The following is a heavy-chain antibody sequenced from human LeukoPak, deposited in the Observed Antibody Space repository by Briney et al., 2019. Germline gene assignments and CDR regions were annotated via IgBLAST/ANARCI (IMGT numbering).Heavy chain of an antibody. J-gene: IGHJ4*02. CDR1: GYTLTELS. CDR2: FDPEDGET. V-gene: IGHV1-24*01. D-gene: IGHD6-13*01. Sequence: ASVKVSCKVSGYTLTELSMHWVRQAPGKGLEWRGGFDPEDGETIYAQKFQGRVTMTEDTSTDTAYMELSSLRSEDTAVYYCATLPGYSSSWSIAGSYYFDYWGQGTLVTVSS. CDR3: ATLPGYSSSWSIAGSYYFDY.